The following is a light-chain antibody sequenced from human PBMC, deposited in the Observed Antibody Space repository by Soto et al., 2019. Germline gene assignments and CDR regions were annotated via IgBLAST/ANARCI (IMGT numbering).Light chain of an antibody. J-gene: IGKJ2*01. Sequence: EIVLTQSPATLSLSPGERATLSCRASQSVSSSLAWFQHKPGQAPRLLIYDASNRATGIPARFSGSGSGTDFTLTISSLEPEDFAVYYCQQRGNWPRTFGQGTKLEIK. CDR3: QQRGNWPRT. CDR1: QSVSSS. V-gene: IGKV3-11*01. CDR2: DAS.